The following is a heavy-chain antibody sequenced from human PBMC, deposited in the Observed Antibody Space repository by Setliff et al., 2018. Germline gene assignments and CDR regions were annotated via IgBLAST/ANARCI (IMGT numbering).Heavy chain of an antibody. CDR1: GYSFTNYW. CDR2: IYPGDSDT. V-gene: IGHV5-51*01. Sequence: PGESLKISCKGSGYSFTNYWIGWVRQMPGKGLEWMGIIYPGDSDTRYSPSFQGQVTISADKSISTAYLQWSSLKASDTAMYYCARQVIFGSDAFDIWGQGTMVTVSS. CDR3: ARQVIFGSDAFDI. J-gene: IGHJ3*02. D-gene: IGHD3-3*01.